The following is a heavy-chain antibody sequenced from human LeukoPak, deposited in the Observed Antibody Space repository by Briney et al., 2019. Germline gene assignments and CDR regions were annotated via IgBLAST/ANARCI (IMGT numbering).Heavy chain of an antibody. Sequence: PGGSLRLSCAASGFTFSSYWMSWVRQAPGKGLEWVANIKQDGSEKYYVDSVKGRFTISRDNAKNSLYLQMNSLRAEDTAMYYCARGGYTVPFDYWGQGTLVTVSS. CDR2: IKQDGSEK. CDR3: ARGGYTVPFDY. D-gene: IGHD5-12*01. CDR1: GFTFSSYW. V-gene: IGHV3-7*01. J-gene: IGHJ4*02.